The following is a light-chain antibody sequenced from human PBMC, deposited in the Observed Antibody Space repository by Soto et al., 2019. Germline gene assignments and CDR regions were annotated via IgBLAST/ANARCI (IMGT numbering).Light chain of an antibody. CDR3: QQYYSTLSYT. CDR2: WAS. J-gene: IGKJ2*01. V-gene: IGKV4-1*01. CDR1: QNVFYSSNNKNY. Sequence: DIVMTQSPESLAVSLGERATIHCKSSQNVFYSSNNKNYLAWYQQKPGRPPKLLIYWASSRQSGVPDRFSGSVSGTDFTLTISNLQAEDVAVYFCQQYYSTLSYTFGQGTRLEIK.